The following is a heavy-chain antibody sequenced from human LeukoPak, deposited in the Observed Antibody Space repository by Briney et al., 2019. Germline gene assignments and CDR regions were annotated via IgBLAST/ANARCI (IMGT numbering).Heavy chain of an antibody. CDR1: GFTFSSYG. V-gene: IGHV3-30*02. CDR2: IRYDRSNK. D-gene: IGHD3-3*01. CDR3: AKDSVALYDFWSGYYGDY. Sequence: GGSLRLSCAASGFTFSSYGMHWVRQAPGKGLEWVAFIRYDRSNKYYADSVKGRFTISRDNSKNTLYLQMNSLRAEDTAVYYCAKDSVALYDFWSGYYGDYWGQGTLVTVSS. J-gene: IGHJ4*02.